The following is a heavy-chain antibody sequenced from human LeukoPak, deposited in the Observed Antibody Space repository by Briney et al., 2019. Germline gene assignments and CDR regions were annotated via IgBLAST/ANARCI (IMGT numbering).Heavy chain of an antibody. CDR2: ISGTGGST. D-gene: IGHD1-14*01. CDR1: VFAFSNYA. CDR3: ATQQGGNPAY. J-gene: IGHJ4*02. V-gene: IGHV3-23*01. Sequence: GGSLRLSCAASVFAFSNYAITWVRHAPGEGLEWVSTISGTGGSTYYAPSLKGRLTVSRDNSKNTLYLRLSSLRAGDTAVYYCATQQGGNPAYWGQGTLVTVSS.